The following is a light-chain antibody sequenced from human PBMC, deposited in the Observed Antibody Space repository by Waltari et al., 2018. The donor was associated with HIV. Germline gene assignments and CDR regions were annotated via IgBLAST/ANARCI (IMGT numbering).Light chain of an antibody. Sequence: DIVMTQSPDSLAVSLGERATINCKSSQGILYSPNSKNYLAWYQQKSGQPPKLLLYWATTRDSGVPDRFNGSGSGADFTLTISSLQAEDVAVYYCLQYYETSYSFGQGTKLEIK. J-gene: IGKJ2*03. CDR2: WAT. CDR3: LQYYETSYS. CDR1: QGILYSPNSKNY. V-gene: IGKV4-1*01.